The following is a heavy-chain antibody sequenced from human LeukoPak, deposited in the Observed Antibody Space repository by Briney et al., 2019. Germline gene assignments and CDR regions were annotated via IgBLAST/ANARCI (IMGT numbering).Heavy chain of an antibody. CDR1: GGSFSGYY. D-gene: IGHD1-26*01. CDR2: INHRGRT. V-gene: IGHV4-34*01. CDR3: ARQRLGPPPSYYVLEFDY. Sequence: PSETLSLTCAVYGGSFSGYYWSWIRQPPGKGLEGIGEINHRGRTNYNPSLKSQVTISVDTYKNQFSLKLSPVTWPAPAVYYCARQRLGPPPSYYVLEFDYWGQGTLVTVSS. J-gene: IGHJ4*02.